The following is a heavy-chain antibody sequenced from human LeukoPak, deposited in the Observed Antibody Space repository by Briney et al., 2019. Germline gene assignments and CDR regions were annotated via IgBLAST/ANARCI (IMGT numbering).Heavy chain of an antibody. CDR3: ARTSRLLESADLFFDY. CDR2: INAGNGNT. D-gene: IGHD3-3*01. J-gene: IGHJ4*02. V-gene: IGHV1-3*01. Sequence: GASVKVSCKASGYTFTSYAMHWVRQAPGQRLEWMGWINAGNGNTKYSQKSQGRVTITRDTSASTAYMELSSLRSEDTAVYYCARTSRLLESADLFFDYWGQGTLVTVSS. CDR1: GYTFTSYA.